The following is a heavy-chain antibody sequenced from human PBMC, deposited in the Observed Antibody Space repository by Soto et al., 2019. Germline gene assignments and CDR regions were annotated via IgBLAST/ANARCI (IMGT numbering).Heavy chain of an antibody. CDR1: GFTFSSYD. V-gene: IGHV3-13*01. D-gene: IGHD6-13*01. CDR2: IGTAGDT. J-gene: IGHJ6*02. Sequence: LRLSCAASGFTFSSYDMHWVRQATGKGLEWVSAIGTAGDTYYPGSVKGRFTISRENAKNSLYLQMNSLRAGDTAVYYCARDRYSSSWYGRKTYYYYGMDVWGQGTTVTVSS. CDR3: ARDRYSSSWYGRKTYYYYGMDV.